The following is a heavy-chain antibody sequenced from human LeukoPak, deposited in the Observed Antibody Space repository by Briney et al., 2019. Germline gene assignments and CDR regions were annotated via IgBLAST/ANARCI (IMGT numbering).Heavy chain of an antibody. Sequence: GGSLRLSCAASGFTFSSYAMSWLGHAPGKGLEWVSAISGSGGSTYYADSAKGRFTISRDNSKNTLYLQMDSLRAEDTAVYYCANDYYYGMDVWGQGTTVTVSS. CDR1: GFTFSSYA. J-gene: IGHJ6*02. CDR3: ANDYYYGMDV. V-gene: IGHV3-23*01. CDR2: ISGSGGST.